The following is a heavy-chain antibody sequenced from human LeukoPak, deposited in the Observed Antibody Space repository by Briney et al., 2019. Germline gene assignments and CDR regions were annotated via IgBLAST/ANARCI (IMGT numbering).Heavy chain of an antibody. D-gene: IGHD3-22*01. Sequence: PSETLSLTCTVSGGSISSYYRSWIRQPAGKGLEWIGRIYTSGSTNYNPSLKSRVTISVDKSKNQFSLKLSSVTAADTAVYYCARDHPYYDSSGYQYYFDYRGQGTLVTVSS. CDR3: ARDHPYYDSSGYQYYFDY. V-gene: IGHV4-4*07. CDR1: GGSISSYY. J-gene: IGHJ4*02. CDR2: IYTSGST.